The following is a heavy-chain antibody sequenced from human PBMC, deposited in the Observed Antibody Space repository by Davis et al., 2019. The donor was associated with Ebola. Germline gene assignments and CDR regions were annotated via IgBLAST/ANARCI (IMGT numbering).Heavy chain of an antibody. D-gene: IGHD4-11*01. CDR2: ISGSGGST. CDR1: GFTFSSYA. Sequence: GESLKISCAASGFTFSSYAMSWVRQAPGKVLELVSAISGSGGSTYYADSVKGRFTISRDNSKNTLYLQMNSLRAEDTAVYYCARDPRYSNYFVGMDVWGQGTTVTVSS. J-gene: IGHJ6*02. V-gene: IGHV3-23*01. CDR3: ARDPRYSNYFVGMDV.